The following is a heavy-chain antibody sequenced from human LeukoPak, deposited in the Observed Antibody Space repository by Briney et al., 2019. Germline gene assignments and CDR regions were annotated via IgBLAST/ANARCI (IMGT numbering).Heavy chain of an antibody. CDR1: GGSFSGYY. CDR3: ASPPPIPSY. J-gene: IGHJ4*02. CDR2: INHSGST. V-gene: IGHV4-34*01. Sequence: SETLSLTCAVYGGSFSGYYWSWTRQPPGKGLEWIGEINHSGSTNYNPSLKSRVTISVDTSKNQFSLKLSSVTAADTAVYYCASPPPIPSYWGQGTLVTVSS.